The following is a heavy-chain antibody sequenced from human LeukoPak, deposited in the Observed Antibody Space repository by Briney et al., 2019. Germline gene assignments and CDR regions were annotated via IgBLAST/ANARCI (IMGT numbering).Heavy chain of an antibody. CDR3: ARQRTAPPIYEYYGMDV. D-gene: IGHD3-9*01. J-gene: IGHJ6*02. V-gene: IGHV4-59*08. CDR1: SDYITSYY. CDR2: ISYSRTP. Sequence: SETLSLTCTVSSDYITSYYWSWIRQPPGKGLEWVGYISYSRTPTYNPSLRGRVTISLDTSKTHFSLRLSSVTAADTAVYYCARQRTAPPIYEYYGMDVWGQGTTVTVSS.